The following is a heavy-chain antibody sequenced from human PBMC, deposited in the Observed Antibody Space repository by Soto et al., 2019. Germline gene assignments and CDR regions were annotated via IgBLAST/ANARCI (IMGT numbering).Heavy chain of an antibody. CDR3: ARDLYGADIVLVDDAFDI. CDR1: GGTFSSYT. Sequence: QVQLVQSGAEVKKPGSSMKVSCKASGGTFSSYTISWVRQAPGQGLEWMGRIIPILGIANYAQKFQGRVTITADKSTSTAYMELSSLRSEDTAVYYCARDLYGADIVLVDDAFDIWGQGTMVTVSS. CDR2: IIPILGIA. V-gene: IGHV1-69*08. D-gene: IGHD2-8*02. J-gene: IGHJ3*02.